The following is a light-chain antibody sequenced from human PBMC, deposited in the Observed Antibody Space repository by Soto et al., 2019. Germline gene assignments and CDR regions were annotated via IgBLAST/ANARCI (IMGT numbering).Light chain of an antibody. CDR3: LQTDTFPIT. J-gene: IGKJ5*01. CDR1: QAIGSW. CDR2: AAS. V-gene: IGKV1-12*01. Sequence: DIQMTQSPSSVSASVGDRVTITCRASQAIGSWLAWYQQKPGKAPNLLIYAASSLQSGVPSRFSGSGSGTFFTLTISSLQPEDFATYFCLQTDTFPITFGQGTRLEIK.